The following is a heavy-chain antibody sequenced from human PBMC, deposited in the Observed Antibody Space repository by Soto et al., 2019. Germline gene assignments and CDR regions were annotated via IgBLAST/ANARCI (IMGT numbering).Heavy chain of an antibody. V-gene: IGHV3-23*01. D-gene: IGHD4-17*01. CDR1: GFSFSSYA. J-gene: IGHJ4*02. CDR3: AKGVRPSTTTTQPAED. CDR2: ISRSGDYT. Sequence: EVQLLESGGDLVQPGGSLRLSCAASGFSFSSYAMTWVRQAPGKGLQWVSGISRSGDYTYYAESVEGRFTISRDDSKNTLYLEVKSLRAEDTAVYYCAKGVRPSTTTTQPAEDWGQGTLVSVSS.